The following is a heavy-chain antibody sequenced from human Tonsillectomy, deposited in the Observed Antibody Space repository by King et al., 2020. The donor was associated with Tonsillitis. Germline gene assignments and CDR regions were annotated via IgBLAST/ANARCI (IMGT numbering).Heavy chain of an antibody. CDR2: IDWDGDK. CDR1: GFSLSASGMR. J-gene: IGHJ4*02. CDR3: ARIASYYYDASDYRTFTDS. D-gene: IGHD3-22*01. V-gene: IGHV2-70*04. Sequence: TLKESGPALVKPPQTLTLTCTFSGFSLSASGMRVSWIRQPPGKALEWLARIDWDGDKFYSTSLKTRLTISKDTSENQVVLTMTNMDPVDTATYYCARIASYYYDASDYRTFTDSWGPGILVTVSS.